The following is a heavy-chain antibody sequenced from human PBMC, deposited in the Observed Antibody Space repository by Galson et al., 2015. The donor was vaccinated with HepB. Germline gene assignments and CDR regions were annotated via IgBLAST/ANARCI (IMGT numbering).Heavy chain of an antibody. V-gene: IGHV3-53*01. CDR2: IYRGGNT. CDR1: GFTVITNY. J-gene: IGHJ6*03. Sequence: LRLSCAASGFTVITNYMNWVRQAPGKGLEWVSVIYRGGNTYYADSVKGRFIISRDNSKNTLYLQMNSLRVEDTAVYFCAREVPAHYYMDVWGRGTTVTVSS. CDR3: AREVPAHYYMDV. D-gene: IGHD2-2*01.